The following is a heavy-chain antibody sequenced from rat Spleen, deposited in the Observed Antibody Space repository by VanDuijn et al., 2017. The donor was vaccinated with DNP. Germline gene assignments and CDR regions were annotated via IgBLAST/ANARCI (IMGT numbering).Heavy chain of an antibody. J-gene: IGHJ4*01. CDR3: ARHGGYTTDSHYYAMDA. D-gene: IGHD1-6*01. CDR2: TIGSGGNS. V-gene: IGHV5-31*01. Sequence: EVQLVESGGDLVQPGKSLKLSCVASGFTFNDYWMTWIRQVPGKGLEWVASTIGSGGNSYYPDSLKGQFTISRDNAKNTLYLQMNSLRSEDTATYYCARHGGYTTDSHYYAMDAWGQGTSVTVSS. CDR1: GFTFNDYW.